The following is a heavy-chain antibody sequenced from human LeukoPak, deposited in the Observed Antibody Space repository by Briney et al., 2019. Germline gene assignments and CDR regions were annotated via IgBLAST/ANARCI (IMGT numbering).Heavy chain of an antibody. CDR2: INHSGST. CDR1: GGSFSGYY. J-gene: IGHJ5*02. Sequence: SETLSLTCAVHGGSFSGYYWSWIRQPPGKGLEWIGEINHSGSTNYNPSLKSRVTISVDTSKTQFSLKLSSVTAADTAVYYCASSGGNWFDPWGQGTLVTVSS. D-gene: IGHD1-26*01. CDR3: ASSGGNWFDP. V-gene: IGHV4-34*01.